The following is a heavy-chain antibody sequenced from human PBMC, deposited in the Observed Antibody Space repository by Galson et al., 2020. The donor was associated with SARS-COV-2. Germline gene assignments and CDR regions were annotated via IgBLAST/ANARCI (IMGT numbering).Heavy chain of an antibody. CDR2: ISYDGSNK. CDR1: GFTFSSYG. Sequence: GGSLRLSCAASGFTFSSYGMHWVRQAPGKGLEWVAVISYDGSNKYYADSVKGRFTISRDNSKNTLYLQMNSLRAEDTAVYYCAKSTTLRWYDDSYYYYGMDVWGQGTTVTVSS. J-gene: IGHJ6*02. D-gene: IGHD6-13*01. V-gene: IGHV3-30*18. CDR3: AKSTTLRWYDDSYYYYGMDV.